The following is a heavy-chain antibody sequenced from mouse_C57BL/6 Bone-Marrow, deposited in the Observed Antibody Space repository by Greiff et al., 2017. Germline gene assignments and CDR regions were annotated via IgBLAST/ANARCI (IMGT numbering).Heavy chain of an antibody. J-gene: IGHJ4*01. CDR1: GYTFTDYY. V-gene: IGHV1-26*01. D-gene: IGHD2-3*01. CDR3: ARGYYPIGAMDY. CDR2: INPNNGGT. Sequence: VQLQQSGPELVKPGASVKISCKASGYTFTDYYMNWVKQSHGQSLEWIGDINPNNGGTSYNQKFKGKATLTADKSSSTAYMELRSLTSEDSAVYYCARGYYPIGAMDYWGQGTSVTVSS.